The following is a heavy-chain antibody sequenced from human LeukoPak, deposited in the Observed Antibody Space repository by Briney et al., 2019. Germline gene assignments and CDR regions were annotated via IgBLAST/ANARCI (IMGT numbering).Heavy chain of an antibody. J-gene: IGHJ4*02. CDR2: IIPIFGTA. Sequence: EASVKVSCKASGGTFSSYAISWVRQAPGQGLEWMGGIIPIFGTANYAQKFQGRVTITADESTSTAYMELRSLRSEDTAVYYCARVLARVYCGQGTLVTVSS. D-gene: IGHD3-3*02. CDR3: ARVLARVY. V-gene: IGHV1-69*01. CDR1: GGTFSSYA.